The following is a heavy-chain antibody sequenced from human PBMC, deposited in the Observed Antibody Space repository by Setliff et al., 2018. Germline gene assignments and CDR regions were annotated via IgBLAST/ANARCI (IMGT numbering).Heavy chain of an antibody. J-gene: IGHJ3*01. Sequence: ASVKVSCKTSGYAFTDNYIHWVRQAPGQGLEWMRWINPKTGGTNLAQKFQGWVSMTRDTSITTAYMELSRLTSDDMAVYFCARSDHLVVDGFDVWGQGTMVTVSS. CDR3: ARSDHLVVDGFDV. CDR2: INPKTGGT. V-gene: IGHV1-2*04. CDR1: GYAFTDNY. D-gene: IGHD3-16*01.